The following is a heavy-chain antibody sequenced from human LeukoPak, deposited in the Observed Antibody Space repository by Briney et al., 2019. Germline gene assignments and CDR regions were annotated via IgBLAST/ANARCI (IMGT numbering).Heavy chain of an antibody. Sequence: SETLSLTCTVSGGSISSSSYYWGWIRQPPGKGLEWIGSIYYSGSTYYNPSLKSRVSISVDTSKKQFSLKLSSVTAADTAVYYCASLRSANGWADAFDIWGQGTMVTVSS. CDR3: ASLRSANGWADAFDI. D-gene: IGHD2-8*01. J-gene: IGHJ3*02. CDR2: IYYSGST. CDR1: GGSISSSSYY. V-gene: IGHV4-39*01.